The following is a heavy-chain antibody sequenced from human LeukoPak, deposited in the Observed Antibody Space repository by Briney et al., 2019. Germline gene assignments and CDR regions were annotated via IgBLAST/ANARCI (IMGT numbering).Heavy chain of an antibody. CDR3: AREGSSPDYGMDV. CDR1: GDFISNNY. V-gene: IGHV4-59*12. Sequence: PSETLSLTCTVSGDFISNNYWSWIRQPPGKGLEWIAYIYHSGSTKYNPSLKSRVTVSVDTSKNHFSLKLSSVTAADTAVYYCAREGSSPDYGMDVWGQGTTVTVSS. CDR2: IYHSGST. J-gene: IGHJ6*02. D-gene: IGHD6-6*01.